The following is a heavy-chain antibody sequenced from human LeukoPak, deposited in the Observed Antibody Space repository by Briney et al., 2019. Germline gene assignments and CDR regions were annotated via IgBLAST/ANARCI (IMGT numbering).Heavy chain of an antibody. V-gene: IGHV4-30-4*08. D-gene: IGHD2-8*01. CDR1: GGSISSGDYY. Sequence: PSQTLSLTCTVSGGSISSGDYYWSWIRQPPGKGLEWIGYIYYSGTTYYNPSLKGRVTISIDTSKKQFSLKLSSVTAADTAVYYCATHDCTNGVCYPFDYWGQGTLVTVSS. CDR2: IYYSGTT. CDR3: ATHDCTNGVCYPFDY. J-gene: IGHJ4*02.